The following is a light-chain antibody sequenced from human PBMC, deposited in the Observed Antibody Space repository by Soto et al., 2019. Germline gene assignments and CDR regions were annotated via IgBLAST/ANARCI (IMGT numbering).Light chain of an antibody. CDR3: QHYNPYWT. CDR1: QSITSW. Sequence: DIQMTQSPSTLSASVGDRVTITCRASQSITSWLAWYHQKPGKAPKLLIYKASILESGVPSRFSGSGSGTDFTLTISSLQPDDFATYYCQHYNPYWTFGQGTKVEIK. J-gene: IGKJ1*01. CDR2: KAS. V-gene: IGKV1-5*03.